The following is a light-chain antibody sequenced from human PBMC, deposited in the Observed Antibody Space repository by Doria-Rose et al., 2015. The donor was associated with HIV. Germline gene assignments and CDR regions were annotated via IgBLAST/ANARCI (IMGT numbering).Light chain of an antibody. CDR3: QKYNTAPPT. J-gene: IGKJ1*01. CDR2: TTT. CDR1: QDISNY. Sequence: LPYSVGDRVTITCRASQDISNYLAWYQQKPGKSPKLLIYTTTTLQSGVPSRFSGSGSGRNFTLSISSLQPEDVATYFCQKYNTAPPTFGQGTKVEIK. V-gene: IGKV1-27*01.